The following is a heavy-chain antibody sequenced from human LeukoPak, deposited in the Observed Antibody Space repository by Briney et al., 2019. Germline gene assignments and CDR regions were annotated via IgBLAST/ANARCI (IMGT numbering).Heavy chain of an antibody. Sequence: QTGGSLRLSCAASGFTFSSYSMNWVRQAPGKGLEWVAVIWYDGSNKYYADSVKGRFTISRDNSKNTLYLQMNSLRAEDTAVYYCAREAGLWFGELSHWFDPWGQGTLVTVSS. V-gene: IGHV3-33*08. CDR1: GFTFSSYS. D-gene: IGHD3-10*01. J-gene: IGHJ5*02. CDR2: IWYDGSNK. CDR3: AREAGLWFGELSHWFDP.